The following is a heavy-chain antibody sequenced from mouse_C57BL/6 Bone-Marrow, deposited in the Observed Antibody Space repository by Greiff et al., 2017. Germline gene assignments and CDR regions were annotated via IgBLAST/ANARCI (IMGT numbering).Heavy chain of an antibody. CDR2: INPSSGYT. CDR1: GYTFTSYT. J-gene: IGHJ3*01. V-gene: IGHV1-4*01. D-gene: IGHD1-1*01. CDR3: ARDDYYGSSRAWFAY. Sequence: VQLQQSGAELARPGASVKMSCKASGYTFTSYTMHWVKQRPGQGLEWIGYINPSSGYTKYNQKFKDKATLTADKSSSNAYMQLSSLTSEDSAVYYCARDDYYGSSRAWFAYWGQGTLVTVSA.